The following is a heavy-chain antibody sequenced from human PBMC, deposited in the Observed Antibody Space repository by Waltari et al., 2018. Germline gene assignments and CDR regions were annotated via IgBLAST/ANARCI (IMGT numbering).Heavy chain of an antibody. J-gene: IGHJ6*02. CDR2: IIPIFGTA. V-gene: IGHV1-69*15. CDR3: ARETEVAARYYYYGMDV. Sequence: QAPGQGLEWMGRIIPIFGTANYAQKFQGRVTITADESTSTAYMELSSLRSEDTAVYYCARETEVAARYYYYGMDVWGQGTTVTVSS. D-gene: IGHD2-15*01.